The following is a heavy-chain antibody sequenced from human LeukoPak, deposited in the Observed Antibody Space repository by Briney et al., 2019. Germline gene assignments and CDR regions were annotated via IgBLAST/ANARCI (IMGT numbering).Heavy chain of an antibody. CDR1: GFTFNHAW. Sequence: GGSLRLSCAASGFTFNHAWMSWVRQAPGKGLEWVGRIKSKTDGGTTDYAAPVKGRFTISRDDSKNTLYLQMNSLKTEDTAVYYCTTYDYEERAFDYWGRGTLVTVSS. D-gene: IGHD4-17*01. J-gene: IGHJ4*02. CDR3: TTYDYEERAFDY. CDR2: IKSKTDGGTT. V-gene: IGHV3-15*01.